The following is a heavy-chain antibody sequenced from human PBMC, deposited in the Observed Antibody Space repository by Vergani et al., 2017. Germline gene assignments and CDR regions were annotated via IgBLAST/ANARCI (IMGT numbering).Heavy chain of an antibody. Sequence: QVQLQESGPGLVKPSQTLSLTCAISGDSVSSNSAAWNWIRQSPSRGLEWLGRTYYRSKWYNDYAVSVKSRITINPDTSKNQFSLQLNSVTPEDTAVYYCAREVMEGNGGYARRVPVYYFDYWGQGTLVTVSS. CDR1: GDSVSSNSAA. V-gene: IGHV6-1*01. CDR2: TYYRSKWYN. CDR3: AREVMEGNGGYARRVPVYYFDY. J-gene: IGHJ4*02. D-gene: IGHD5-12*01.